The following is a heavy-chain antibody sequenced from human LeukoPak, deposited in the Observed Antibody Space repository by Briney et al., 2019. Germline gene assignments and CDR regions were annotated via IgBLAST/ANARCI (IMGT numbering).Heavy chain of an antibody. CDR1: GFTFSSYG. CDR2: ISYDGSNK. V-gene: IGHV3-30*18. CDR3: AKGYCSSSSCYRDYYHYMDV. Sequence: PGRSLRLSCAASGFTFSSYGMHWVRQAPGKGLEWVAVISYDGSNKYYADSVKGRFTISRDNSKNTLYLQMNSLRAEDTAVYYCAKGYCSSSSCYRDYYHYMDVWGKGTTVTVSS. D-gene: IGHD2-2*02. J-gene: IGHJ6*03.